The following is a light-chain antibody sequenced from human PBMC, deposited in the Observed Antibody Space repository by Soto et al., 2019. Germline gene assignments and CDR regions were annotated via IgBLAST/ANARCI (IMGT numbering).Light chain of an antibody. Sequence: QSALTQPASVSGSPGQSITISCTGTSSDVGSYNLVSWFQQHPGKAPQLIVYDGSKRPSGISDRFSGSMSDSTASLTISGLQAEDEADYYCCSYAGSTTSVIFGGGTKLTVL. J-gene: IGLJ2*01. CDR2: DGS. CDR1: SSDVGSYNL. V-gene: IGLV2-23*01. CDR3: CSYAGSTTSVI.